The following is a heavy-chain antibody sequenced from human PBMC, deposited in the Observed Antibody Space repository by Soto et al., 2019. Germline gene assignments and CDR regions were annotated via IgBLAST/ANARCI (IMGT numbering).Heavy chain of an antibody. Sequence: QITLNESGPTVVRPTETLTLTCRFSGFSLTTSGVGVGWIRQSPGKAPEWLALIYWDDDTRYSASLNSKLTITKDTSKSQVVLTVSVLDPSETATYYCAHRVLRTVFGLVTTTAIYFDFWGQGTQVAVSS. CDR1: GFSLTTSGVG. V-gene: IGHV2-5*02. CDR3: AHRVLRTVFGLVTTTAIYFDF. D-gene: IGHD3-3*01. J-gene: IGHJ4*02. CDR2: IYWDDDT.